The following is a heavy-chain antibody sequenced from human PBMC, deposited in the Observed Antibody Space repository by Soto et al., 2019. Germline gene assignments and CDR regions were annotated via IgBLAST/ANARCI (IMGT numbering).Heavy chain of an antibody. CDR3: ATTPWAYYYDSSGSS. D-gene: IGHD3-22*01. J-gene: IGHJ5*02. CDR2: ISAYNGNT. CDR1: GYSFTSYC. Sequence: PGESLKISCKGSGYSFTSYCISWVRQAPGQGLEWMGWISAYNGNTNYAQKLQGRVTMTTDTSTGTAYMELRSLRSDDTAVYYCATTPWAYYYDSSGSSWGQGTLVTVSS. V-gene: IGHV1-18*04.